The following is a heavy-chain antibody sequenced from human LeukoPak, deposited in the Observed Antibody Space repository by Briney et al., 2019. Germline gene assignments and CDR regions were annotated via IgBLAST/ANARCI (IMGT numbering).Heavy chain of an antibody. CDR3: AKRIAVAGPYFDY. Sequence: GGSLRLSCAASGFTFSSYSMNWVRQAPGKGLEWVSAISVSGGSTYYADSVKGRFTISRDNSKNTLCLQMNSLRAEDTAVYYCAKRIAVAGPYFDYWGQGTLVTVSS. CDR2: ISVSGGST. CDR1: GFTFSSYS. J-gene: IGHJ4*02. D-gene: IGHD6-19*01. V-gene: IGHV3-23*01.